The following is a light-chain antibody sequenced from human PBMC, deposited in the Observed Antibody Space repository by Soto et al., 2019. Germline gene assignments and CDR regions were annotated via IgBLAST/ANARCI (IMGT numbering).Light chain of an antibody. CDR1: QSLLYSNGYNY. CDR3: MQALQTPNT. Sequence: EIVMTQSPLSLPVTPGEPASISCRSSQSLLYSNGYNYLDWYLQKPGQSPQLLIYLGSNRASGVPDRFSGSGSGTDFTLKISRVEAEDVGVYYCMQALQTPNTFGQGTTLEIK. J-gene: IGKJ2*01. V-gene: IGKV2-28*01. CDR2: LGS.